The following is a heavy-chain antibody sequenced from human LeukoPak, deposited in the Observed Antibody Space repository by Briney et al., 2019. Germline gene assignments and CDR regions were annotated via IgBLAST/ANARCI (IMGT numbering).Heavy chain of an antibody. CDR2: ISSSSTSI. V-gene: IGHV3-21*01. CDR1: GFTFSSYS. D-gene: IGHD6-13*01. Sequence: GGSLRLSCAASGFTFSSYSMNWVRQAPGKGLEWVSSISSSSTSIYYADSLRGRFTVSRDNAKNSLYLQMNSLRAEDTAVYSCVRVEDWGAAGNRMDYWGQGTLVIVSS. CDR3: VRVEDWGAAGNRMDY. J-gene: IGHJ4*02.